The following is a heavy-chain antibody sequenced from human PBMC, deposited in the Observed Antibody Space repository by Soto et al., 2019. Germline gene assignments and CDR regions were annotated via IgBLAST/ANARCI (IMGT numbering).Heavy chain of an antibody. Sequence: GGSLRLSCAASGFTFSSYSMNWVRQAPGKGLEWVSSISSSSSYIYYADSVKGRFTTSRDNAKNSLCLQMNSLRAEDTAVYYCASRPGVWDDFDIWGQGTMVTVSS. J-gene: IGHJ3*02. CDR3: ASRPGVWDDFDI. CDR1: GFTFSSYS. V-gene: IGHV3-21*01. CDR2: ISSSSSYI. D-gene: IGHD3-10*01.